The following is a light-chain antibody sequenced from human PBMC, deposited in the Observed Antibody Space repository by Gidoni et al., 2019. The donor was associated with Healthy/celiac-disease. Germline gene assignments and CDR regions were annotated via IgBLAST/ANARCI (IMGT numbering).Light chain of an antibody. V-gene: IGKV4-1*01. J-gene: IGKJ1*01. CDR3: QQYYSTPRT. Sequence: DIAMIHSQDSMSLCLGERATINSKSSQSVLYSSNNKNYLAWYQQKPGQPPKLLIYWASTRESGVPDRFSGSGSGTDFTLTISSLQAEDVAVYYCQQYYSTPRTFGQGTKVEIK. CDR1: QSVLYSSNNKNY. CDR2: WAS.